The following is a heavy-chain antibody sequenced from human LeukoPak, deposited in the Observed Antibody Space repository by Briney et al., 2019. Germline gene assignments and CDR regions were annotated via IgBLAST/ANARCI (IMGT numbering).Heavy chain of an antibody. V-gene: IGHV3-64D*09. J-gene: IGHJ6*02. D-gene: IGHD3-10*01. CDR3: AKKVVRGSATYGMDV. CDR2: IRSNGENT. Sequence: GGSLRLSCSASGFAFSSFPMHWVRQAPGKGLEYVSVIRSNGENTDYADSVKGRFTISRNNSKNTLYLHMSSLRPEDTAVYYCAKKVVRGSATYGMDVWGQGTAVTVSS. CDR1: GFAFSSFP.